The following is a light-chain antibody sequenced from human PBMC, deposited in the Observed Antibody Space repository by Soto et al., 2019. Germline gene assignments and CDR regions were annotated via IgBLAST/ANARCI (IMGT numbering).Light chain of an antibody. J-gene: IGKJ4*01. V-gene: IGKV3-20*01. CDR3: QQYGGSPRVT. CDR2: GAS. CDR1: QSVSSNY. Sequence: EIVLTQSPGTLSLSPGERATLSCRASQSVSSNYLAWYQQKPVQAPRLLIYGASSRATGIPDRFSGSGSGTDFTLTISRLEPDDVVVYYCQQYGGSPRVTFGGGTKVEIK.